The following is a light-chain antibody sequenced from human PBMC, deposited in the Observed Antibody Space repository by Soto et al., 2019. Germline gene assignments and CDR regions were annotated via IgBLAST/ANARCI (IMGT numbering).Light chain of an antibody. CDR1: NIGSKS. V-gene: IGLV3-21*02. CDR2: DDS. CDR3: QVWDSSTDHYV. J-gene: IGLJ1*01. Sequence: SYELTQPPSVSVAPGQTATITCGGDNIGSKSVHWYQQKAGQAPVLVVHDDSDRPSGIPERFSGSNSGKTATLTISGVEAGDEADYYSQVWDSSTDHYVFGIGTKVTVL.